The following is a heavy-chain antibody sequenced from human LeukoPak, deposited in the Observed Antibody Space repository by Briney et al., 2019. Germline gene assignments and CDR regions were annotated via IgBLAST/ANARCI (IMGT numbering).Heavy chain of an antibody. J-gene: IGHJ4*02. CDR2: ISGSGGST. Sequence: GGSLRLSCAASGFTFSSYAMSWVRQAPGKGLEWVSAISGSGGSTYYADSVKGRFTISRDDSKNTLYLQMNSLRTEDTAVYYCAKELYSSSASDYWGQGTLVTVSS. CDR3: AKELYSSSASDY. CDR1: GFTFSSYA. D-gene: IGHD6-13*01. V-gene: IGHV3-23*01.